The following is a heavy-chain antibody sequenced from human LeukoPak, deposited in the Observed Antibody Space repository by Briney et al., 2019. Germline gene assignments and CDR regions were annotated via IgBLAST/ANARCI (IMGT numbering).Heavy chain of an antibody. Sequence: GGSLRLSCAASGFTFSSYAMSWVRQAPGKGLEWVSAISGSGGSTYYADSVKGRFTISRDDSKYTLYLQMNSLRAEDTAVYYCAKRCSGGSCYRYYYYYMDVWGKGTTVTVSS. D-gene: IGHD2-15*01. CDR3: AKRCSGGSCYRYYYYYMDV. J-gene: IGHJ6*03. CDR1: GFTFSSYA. V-gene: IGHV3-23*01. CDR2: ISGSGGST.